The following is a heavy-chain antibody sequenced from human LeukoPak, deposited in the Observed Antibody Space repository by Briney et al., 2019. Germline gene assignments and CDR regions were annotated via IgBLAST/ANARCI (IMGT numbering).Heavy chain of an antibody. J-gene: IGHJ4*02. D-gene: IGHD5-24*01. CDR1: GYSISSGYY. Sequence: SETLSLTCTVSGYSISSGYYWGWIRQPPGKGLEWIGSIYHSGSTYYNPSLKSRVTISVDTSKNQFSLKLSSVAAADTAVYYCARDAIEMATILPFDYWGQGTLVTVSS. V-gene: IGHV4-38-2*02. CDR2: IYHSGST. CDR3: ARDAIEMATILPFDY.